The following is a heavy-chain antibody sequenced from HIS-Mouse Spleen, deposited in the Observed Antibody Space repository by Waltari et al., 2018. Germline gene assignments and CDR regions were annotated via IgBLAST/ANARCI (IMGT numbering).Heavy chain of an antibody. Sequence: QLQLQESGPGLVKPSETLSLTCTVSGGSISSSSYYWGWIRQPPGTGLEWIGRIYYRRSTYCNPSLNDRVTISVDTSKNQFSLKLSSVTAADTAVYYCASGVVVAATAVHFDYWGQGTLVTVSS. J-gene: IGHJ4*02. CDR2: IYYRRST. D-gene: IGHD2-15*01. V-gene: IGHV4-39*07. CDR1: GGSISSSSYY. CDR3: ASGVVVAATAVHFDY.